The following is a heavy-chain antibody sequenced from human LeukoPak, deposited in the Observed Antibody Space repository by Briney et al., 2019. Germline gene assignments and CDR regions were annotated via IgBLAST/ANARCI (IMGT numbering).Heavy chain of an antibody. D-gene: IGHD5-24*01. CDR3: AKDRLEMATRPDYFDY. CDR1: GFTFSSYA. Sequence: GGSLRLSCAASGFTFSSYAMSWVRQAPGKGLEWVSAISGSGGSTYYADSVKGRFTISRDNSKDTLYLQMNSLRAEDTAVYYCAKDRLEMATRPDYFDYWGQGTLVTVSS. V-gene: IGHV3-23*01. CDR2: ISGSGGST. J-gene: IGHJ4*02.